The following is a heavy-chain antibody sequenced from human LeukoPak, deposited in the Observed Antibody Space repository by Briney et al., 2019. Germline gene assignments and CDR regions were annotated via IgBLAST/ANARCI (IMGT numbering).Heavy chain of an antibody. CDR1: GFTFSNYG. Sequence: GGSLRLSCAASGFTFSNYGMPWVRQAPGKGLEWVAVISYDGSNKYYADSVKGRLTISSDSSKNTLYLQMNSLRAEDTAVYYCAKNQQLWFGELLSWGQGTLVTVSS. D-gene: IGHD3-10*01. CDR2: ISYDGSNK. CDR3: AKNQQLWFGELLS. V-gene: IGHV3-30*18. J-gene: IGHJ5*02.